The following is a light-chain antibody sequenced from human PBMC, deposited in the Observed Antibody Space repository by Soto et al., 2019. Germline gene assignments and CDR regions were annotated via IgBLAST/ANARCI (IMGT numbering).Light chain of an antibody. J-gene: IGLJ1*01. CDR1: SSDVGNSNG. Sequence: QSVLTQPPSVSGSPGQSVAISCTGTSSDVGNSNGVSWYHQPPGTAPKLMIYDVNNRPSGVPDRFSGSKSGNTASLTISGLQAEDEGDYCSSYTSSSTYVFGTGTKLTVL. CDR2: DVN. CDR3: SSYTSSSTYV. V-gene: IGLV2-18*02.